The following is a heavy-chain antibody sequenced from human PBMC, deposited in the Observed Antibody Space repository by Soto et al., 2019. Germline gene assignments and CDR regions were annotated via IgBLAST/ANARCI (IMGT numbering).Heavy chain of an antibody. CDR2: INGYNCKT. Sequence: GGSSNRSGISWVRQAPGQGLEWMGWINGYNCKTNYTQKMQGRITMTTDTPTSTAYMELRSLRSDDTAVYYCARMGDVPYYYYGMDVWGQGTTVIVSS. CDR3: ARMGDVPYYYYGMDV. J-gene: IGHJ6*02. D-gene: IGHD3-16*01. V-gene: IGHV1-18*01. CDR1: GGSSNRSG.